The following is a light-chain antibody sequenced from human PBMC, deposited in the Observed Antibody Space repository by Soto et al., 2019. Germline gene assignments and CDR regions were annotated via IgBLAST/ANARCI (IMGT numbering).Light chain of an antibody. CDR3: QQSYSTLWT. CDR2: DAS. CDR1: RGISSN. J-gene: IGKJ1*01. V-gene: IGKV3-15*01. Sequence: EIVMTQSPATLSVSPGERATLSCRASRGISSNLAWYQQKPGQAPRLLIYDASTRATGIPARFSGSGSGTDFTLTISSLQPEDFATYYCQQSYSTLWTFGQGTKVDIK.